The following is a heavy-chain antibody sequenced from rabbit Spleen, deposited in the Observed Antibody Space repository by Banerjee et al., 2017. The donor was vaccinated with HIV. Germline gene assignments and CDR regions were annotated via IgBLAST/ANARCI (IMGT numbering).Heavy chain of an antibody. V-gene: IGHV1S47*01. CDR1: GFDFSNYG. Sequence: QEQLVESGGGLVQPGGSLKLSCKASGFDFSNYGVSWVRQAPGKGLEWIGYIEPIFGRTYYANWVNGRFTVSSHNAQNTLYLQLNSLTAADTATYFCGRQFGNDYFNLWGPGTLVTVS. CDR3: GRQFGNDYFNL. CDR2: IEPIFGRT. J-gene: IGHJ4*01.